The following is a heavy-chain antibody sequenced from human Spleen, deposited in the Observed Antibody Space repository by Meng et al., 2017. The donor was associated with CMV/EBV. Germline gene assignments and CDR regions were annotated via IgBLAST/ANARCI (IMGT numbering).Heavy chain of an antibody. V-gene: IGHV3-66*02. D-gene: IGHD1-26*01. J-gene: IGHJ6*02. Sequence: GESLKISCAASGFTVSNNYMNWVRQAPGKGLEWVSVIYSGGSTYYADSVKGRFTISRDNSKNTLYLQMNSLRPEDTAVYYCARDPRPSPGARPPYYYGMDVWGQGTTVTVSS. CDR1: GFTVSNNY. CDR3: ARDPRPSPGARPPYYYGMDV. CDR2: IYSGGST.